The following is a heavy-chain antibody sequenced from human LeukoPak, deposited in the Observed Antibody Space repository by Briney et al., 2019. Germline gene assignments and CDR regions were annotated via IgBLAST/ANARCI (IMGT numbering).Heavy chain of an antibody. V-gene: IGHV3-23*01. CDR3: AKGSYYDSSGSFYFDY. D-gene: IGHD3-22*01. CDR2: ISGSGGST. Sequence: GGSLRLSCAASGFTFSSYAMSWVRQAPGKGLEWVSAISGSGGSTYYADSVKGRFTISRDNSKNTLYVQVNSLGTEDAAAYYCAKGSYYDSSGSFYFDYWGQGTLVTVSS. CDR1: GFTFSSYA. J-gene: IGHJ4*02.